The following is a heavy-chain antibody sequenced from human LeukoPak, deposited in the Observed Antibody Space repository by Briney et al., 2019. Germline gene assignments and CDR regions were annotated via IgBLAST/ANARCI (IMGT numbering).Heavy chain of an antibody. D-gene: IGHD3-22*01. Sequence: ASVKVSCKASGGTFSSYAISWVRQAPGQGLEWMGGIIPIFGTANYAQKFQGRVTITADESTSTAYMELSSLRSEDTAVYYCARDLTYYYDSSGYPMGPFDYWGQGTLVTVPS. CDR1: GGTFSSYA. CDR3: ARDLTYYYDSSGYPMGPFDY. CDR2: IIPIFGTA. J-gene: IGHJ4*02. V-gene: IGHV1-69*13.